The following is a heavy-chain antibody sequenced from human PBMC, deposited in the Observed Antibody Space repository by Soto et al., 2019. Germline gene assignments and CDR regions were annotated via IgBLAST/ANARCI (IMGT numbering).Heavy chain of an antibody. D-gene: IGHD1-26*01. CDR3: ARDLIPGLLGGYNWFDP. Sequence: GASVKVSCKASGYTFTSYDINWVRQATGQGLEWMGWMNPNSGNTGYAQKFQGRVTMTRNTSISTAYMELSSLRSEDTAVYYCARDLIPGLLGGYNWFDPWGQGTLVTVSS. CDR1: GYTFTSYD. CDR2: MNPNSGNT. V-gene: IGHV1-8*01. J-gene: IGHJ5*02.